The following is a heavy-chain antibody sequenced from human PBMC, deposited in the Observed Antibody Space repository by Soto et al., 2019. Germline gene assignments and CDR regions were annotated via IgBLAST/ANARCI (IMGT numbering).Heavy chain of an antibody. CDR2: ISSNGGST. Sequence: GGSLRLSCAASGFTFSSYAMHWVRQAPGKGLEFVSAISSNGGSTYYADSVKGRFTISRDNSKNTLYLQMGSLRAEDMAVYYCARGLREYSSGWYLARNWFDPWGQGTLVTVSS. CDR3: ARGLREYSSGWYLARNWFDP. D-gene: IGHD6-19*01. V-gene: IGHV3-64*02. CDR1: GFTFSSYA. J-gene: IGHJ5*02.